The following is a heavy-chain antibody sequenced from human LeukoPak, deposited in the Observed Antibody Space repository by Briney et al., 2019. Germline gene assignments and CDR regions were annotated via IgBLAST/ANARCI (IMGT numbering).Heavy chain of an antibody. CDR3: ARHRGVWSGYSPNWFDP. Sequence: SETLSLTCAVYGGSFSGYYWSWIRQPPGKGLEWIGEINHSGSTNYNPSLKSRVTISVDTSKNQFSLKLSSVTAADTAVYYCARHRGVWSGYSPNWFDPWGQGALVTVSS. D-gene: IGHD3-3*01. J-gene: IGHJ5*02. CDR1: GGSFSGYY. V-gene: IGHV4-34*01. CDR2: INHSGST.